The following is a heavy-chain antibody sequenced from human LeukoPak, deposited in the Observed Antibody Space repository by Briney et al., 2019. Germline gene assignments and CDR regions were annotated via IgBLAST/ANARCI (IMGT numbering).Heavy chain of an antibody. Sequence: PSETLSLTCAVYGGSFSGYYWSWIRQPPGKGLEWIGEINHSGSTNYNPSLKSRVTISVDTSKNQFSLKLSSVTAADTAVYYCARAAGLATMVRGPGDCWGQGTLVTVSS. J-gene: IGHJ4*02. CDR2: INHSGST. CDR1: GGSFSGYY. D-gene: IGHD3-10*01. V-gene: IGHV4-34*01. CDR3: ARAAGLATMVRGPGDC.